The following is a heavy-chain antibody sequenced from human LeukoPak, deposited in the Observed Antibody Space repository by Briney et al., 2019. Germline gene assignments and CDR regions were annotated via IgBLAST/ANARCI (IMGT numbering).Heavy chain of an antibody. D-gene: IGHD3-10*02. Sequence: SETLSLTCTVSGGSISSSSYYWGWIRQPPGKGLEWIGSIYYSGSTYYNPSLKSRVTISVDTSKNQFSLKLSSVTAADTAVYYCARDASLFRRAIGLDYWGQGTLVTVSS. CDR3: ARDASLFRRAIGLDY. CDR1: GGSISSSSYY. V-gene: IGHV4-39*07. CDR2: IYYSGST. J-gene: IGHJ4*02.